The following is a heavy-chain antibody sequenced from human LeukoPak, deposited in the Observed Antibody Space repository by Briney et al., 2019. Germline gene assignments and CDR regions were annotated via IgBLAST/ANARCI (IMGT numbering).Heavy chain of an antibody. D-gene: IGHD4-17*01. J-gene: IGHJ4*02. CDR3: ARGPTTVTTEYFDY. Sequence: SETLSLTCTVSGGSISSYYWSWIRQPAGKGLEWIGRIYTSGSTNYNPSLKSRVTMSVVTSKNQFSLKLSSVTAADTAVYYCARGPTTVTTEYFDYWGQGTLVTVSS. CDR2: IYTSGST. CDR1: GGSISSYY. V-gene: IGHV4-4*07.